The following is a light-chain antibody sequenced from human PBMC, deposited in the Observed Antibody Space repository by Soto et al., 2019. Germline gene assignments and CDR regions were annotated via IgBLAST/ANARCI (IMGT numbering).Light chain of an antibody. V-gene: IGKV3-20*01. CDR2: GAS. CDR3: QQYGSSWT. J-gene: IGKJ1*01. CDR1: QYINTR. Sequence: EIVLTQSPATLSSFPGDRVTLSCRASQYINTRLAWYQHRPGQAPRLLIYGASSRATGIPARFSGSGSGTDFTLTISRLEPEDFAVYYCQQYGSSWTFGQGTKVNIK.